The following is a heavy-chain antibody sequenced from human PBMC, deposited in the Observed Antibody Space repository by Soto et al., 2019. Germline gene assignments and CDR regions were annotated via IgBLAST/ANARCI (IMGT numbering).Heavy chain of an antibody. Sequence: QVQLQESGPGLVKPSQTLSLTCTVSGGSISSGDYYWSWIRQPPGKGLEWIGYIYYSGSTYYNPSLKSRVTISVDKTKNQFSLKLSSVTAADTAVYYCARDEMTTVTFDYWGQGTLVTVSS. CDR2: IYYSGST. D-gene: IGHD4-17*01. CDR1: GGSISSGDYY. CDR3: ARDEMTTVTFDY. V-gene: IGHV4-30-4*01. J-gene: IGHJ4*02.